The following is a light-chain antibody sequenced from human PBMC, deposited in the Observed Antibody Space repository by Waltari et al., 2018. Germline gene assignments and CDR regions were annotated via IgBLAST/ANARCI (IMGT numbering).Light chain of an antibody. J-gene: IGKJ1*01. CDR1: QSLLYSNGNNY. CDR3: MQTLQTPKT. Sequence: EIVMTQSPLSLHVISGEPASISCRPSQSLLYSNGNNYLDWYLQKPGQSPQLLIYLGSNRASGVPDRISGSGSGTDFTLKISRVEAEDVGIYYCMQTLQTPKTFGQGTKVEIK. V-gene: IGKV2-28*01. CDR2: LGS.